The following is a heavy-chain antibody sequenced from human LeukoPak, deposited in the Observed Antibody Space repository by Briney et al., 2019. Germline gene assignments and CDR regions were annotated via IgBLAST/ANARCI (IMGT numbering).Heavy chain of an antibody. Sequence: GGSLRLSCAASGFTFSDYAMSWVRQAPGKGLKWVSVISGSGGSTYNVDPVKGRFTISRDNSKNTLYLQMNSLRAEDTAVYYCAKSVESAVTTNPYFDYWGQGILVTVSS. CDR1: GFTFSDYA. D-gene: IGHD4-17*01. J-gene: IGHJ4*02. V-gene: IGHV3-23*01. CDR3: AKSVESAVTTNPYFDY. CDR2: ISGSGGST.